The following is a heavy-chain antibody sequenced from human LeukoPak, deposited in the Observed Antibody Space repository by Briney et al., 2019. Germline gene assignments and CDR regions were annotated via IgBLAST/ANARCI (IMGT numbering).Heavy chain of an antibody. CDR2: ISLSSTTI. D-gene: IGHD2-15*01. CDR1: GFTFSSYS. J-gene: IGHJ4*02. Sequence: GGSLRLSCAASGFTFSSYSMTWVRQAPGKGLEWVSYISLSSTTIYYADSVKGRFAISRDDAKNSLYLQMNSLRDEDTAVYYCARVSGWPWDHWGQGTLVTVSS. V-gene: IGHV3-48*02. CDR3: ARVSGWPWDH.